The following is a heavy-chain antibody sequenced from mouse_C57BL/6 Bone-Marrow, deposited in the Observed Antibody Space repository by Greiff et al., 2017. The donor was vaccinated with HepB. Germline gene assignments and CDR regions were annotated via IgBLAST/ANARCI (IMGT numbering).Heavy chain of an antibody. J-gene: IGHJ1*03. V-gene: IGHV5-6*01. CDR1: GYTFSSYG. CDR2: ISSGGSYT. CDR3: ARGGYYPWYFDV. D-gene: IGHD2-3*01. Sequence: EVQLMESGGDLVKPGGSLKLSCAASGYTFSSYGMSWVRQTPDKGLEWVATISSGGSYTYYTDNVKGRFTIARDNAKNTTYLQMSSLKSEDTAMYYCARGGYYPWYFDVWGTGTTVTVSS.